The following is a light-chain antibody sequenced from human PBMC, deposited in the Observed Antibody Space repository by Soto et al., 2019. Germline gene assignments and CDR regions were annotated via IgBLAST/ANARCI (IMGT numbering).Light chain of an antibody. J-gene: IGKJ2*01. Sequence: EIVLTQSPGTLSLSPGERATLSCRASHSVSSTYLAWYQQKPGQAPRLLLYGASSRATGIPDRFSGSGSETDFTLTISRLEPEDFAVYYCQQYGSSPPYTFGQGTKLEIK. CDR2: GAS. V-gene: IGKV3-20*01. CDR1: HSVSSTY. CDR3: QQYGSSPPYT.